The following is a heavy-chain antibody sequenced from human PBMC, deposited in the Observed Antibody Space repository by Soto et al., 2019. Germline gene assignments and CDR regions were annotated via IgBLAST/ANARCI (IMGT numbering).Heavy chain of an antibody. J-gene: IGHJ4*02. V-gene: IGHV2-5*02. Sequence: QITLKESGPPLVKPTQTLTLTCTFSGFSLSTRDVGVGWIRQPPGKALEWLALLYWDDDNRYSPSLRRRLTLTKDTSKNQVVLTMTNMVPVDTATYYCAHGSGWLFDYWGPGTLVTVSS. CDR3: AHGSGWLFDY. CDR1: GFSLSTRDVG. CDR2: LYWDDDN. D-gene: IGHD6-19*01.